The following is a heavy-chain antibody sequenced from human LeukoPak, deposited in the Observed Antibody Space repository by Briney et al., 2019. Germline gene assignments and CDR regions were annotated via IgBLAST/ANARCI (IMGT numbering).Heavy chain of an antibody. J-gene: IGHJ4*02. CDR3: ARAVAGDYFYY. CDR2: ISSSISYT. Sequence: GGSLRFSCAASGFTFSDYYMSWIRQAPGKGLKWLSYISSSISYTNYADSVKGRFTISRDNAKNFLYLQMNSLRAEDTAVYYWARAVAGDYFYYWGQGTLVTVSS. V-gene: IGHV3-11*06. D-gene: IGHD6-19*01. CDR1: GFTFSDYY.